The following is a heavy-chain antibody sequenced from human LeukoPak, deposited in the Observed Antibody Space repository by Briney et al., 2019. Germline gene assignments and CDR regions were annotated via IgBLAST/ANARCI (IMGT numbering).Heavy chain of an antibody. Sequence: GGSLRLSCAASGFTFSSYVMNWVRQAPGKGLEWVSTISGSGGSTYYADSVKGRFTISRDNSKNTLYLQMNSLRPEDTAVYYCARPHCSSTSCYRYFDVWGRGTRVTVSS. V-gene: IGHV3-23*01. D-gene: IGHD2-2*02. CDR1: GFTFSSYV. CDR3: ARPHCSSTSCYRYFDV. CDR2: ISGSGGST. J-gene: IGHJ2*01.